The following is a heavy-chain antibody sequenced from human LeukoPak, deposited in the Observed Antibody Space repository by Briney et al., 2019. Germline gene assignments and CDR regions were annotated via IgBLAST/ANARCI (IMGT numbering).Heavy chain of an antibody. CDR3: TRDRGQWLVDS. D-gene: IGHD6-19*01. CDR2: IYYSGST. J-gene: IGHJ5*01. V-gene: IGHV4-59*12. CDR1: GGSISSYY. Sequence: PSETLSLTCTVSGGSISSYYWSWIRQPPGKGLEWIGYIYYSGSTNYNPSLKSRVTISVDTSKNQFSLKLSSMTAADTAVYYCTRDRGQWLVDSWGQGTLVTVSS.